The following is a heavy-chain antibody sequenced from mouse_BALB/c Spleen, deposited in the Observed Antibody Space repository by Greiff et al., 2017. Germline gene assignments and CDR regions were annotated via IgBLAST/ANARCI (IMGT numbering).Heavy chain of an antibody. V-gene: IGHV2-9*02. CDR1: GFSLTSYG. J-gene: IGHJ1*01. CDR2: IWAGGST. Sequence: QVQLKESGPGLVAPSQSLSITCTVSGFSLTSYGVHWVRQPPGKGLEWLGVIWAGGSTNYNSALMSRLSISKDNSKSQVFLKMNSLQTDDTAMYYCARDRGNFWYFDVWGAGTTVTVSS. CDR3: ARDRGNFWYFDV. D-gene: IGHD2-1*01.